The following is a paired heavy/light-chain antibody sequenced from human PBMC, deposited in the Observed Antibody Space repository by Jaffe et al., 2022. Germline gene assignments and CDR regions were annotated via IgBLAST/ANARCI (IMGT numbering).Heavy chain of an antibody. CDR3: ARGSPIWGRVEY. V-gene: IGHV3-23*01. D-gene: IGHD3-16*01. CDR2: ISGSGGSI. CDR1: GFTFRSYD. J-gene: IGHJ4*02. Sequence: EVQMLESGGGLVQPGGSLRLSCAASGFTFRSYDMSWVRQTPGKGLEWVSAISGSGGSIYYADSVKGRFTISRDNSKNTFYLQMNSLRAEDTAVYYCARGSPIWGRVEYWGQGTQVTVSS.
Light chain of an antibody. CDR1: SSDVRGYNY. V-gene: IGLV2-14*03. CDR2: DVS. J-gene: IGLJ3*02. CDR3: SSYTSGTTLV. Sequence: QSALTQPASVSGSPGQSITISCTGTSSDVRGYNYVSWYQQHPGKAPNLMIFDVSNRPSGVSNRFSGSKSGNTASLTISGLQAEDEADYYCSSYTSGTTLVFGGGTKLTVL.